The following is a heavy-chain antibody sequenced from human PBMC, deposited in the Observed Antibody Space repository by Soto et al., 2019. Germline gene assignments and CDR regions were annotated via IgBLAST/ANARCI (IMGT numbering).Heavy chain of an antibody. CDR3: ARYSSGGYYFDY. D-gene: IGHD6-19*01. V-gene: IGHV4-31*03. CDR1: GGSISSGGYY. Sequence: QVQLQESGPGLVKPSQTLSLTCTVSGGSISSGGYYWSWIRQHPGKGLEWIGYIYYSGSTYYNPSLKSRVTISVDTSKNQFSLKLSSVTAADTAAYYCARYSSGGYYFDYWGQGTLVTVSS. J-gene: IGHJ4*02. CDR2: IYYSGST.